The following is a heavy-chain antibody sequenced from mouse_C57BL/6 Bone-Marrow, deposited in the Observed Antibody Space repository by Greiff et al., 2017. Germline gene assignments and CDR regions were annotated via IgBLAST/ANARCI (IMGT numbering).Heavy chain of an antibody. Sequence: QVQLQQPGAELVKPGASVKLSCKASGYTFTSYWMHWVKQRPGQGLEWIGMIHPNSGSTNYNEKFKSKATLTVDKSSSTAYMQLSSLTSEDSAVYYCARSDTSLVANDFGCWGQGTTLTVAS. CDR1: GYTFTSYW. V-gene: IGHV1-64*01. CDR3: ARSDTSLVANDFGC. J-gene: IGHJ2*01. CDR2: IHPNSGST. D-gene: IGHD1-1*01.